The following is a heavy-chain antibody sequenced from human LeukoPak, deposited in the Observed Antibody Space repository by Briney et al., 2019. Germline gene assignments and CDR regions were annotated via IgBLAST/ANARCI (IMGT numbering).Heavy chain of an antibody. CDR1: GFTFSSSG. D-gene: IGHD3-16*01. CDR2: IRYDGRNK. CDR3: PKVWGEYGALAFFDY. V-gene: IGHV3-30*02. Sequence: GGSLRLSCVASGFTFSSSGMHWVRQAPGKGLEWVAFIRYDGRNKYYTDSVKGRFTISRDNSKNTLYLQMNSLRAEDTAVYYCPKVWGEYGALAFFDYWGQGTLVTVSS. J-gene: IGHJ4*02.